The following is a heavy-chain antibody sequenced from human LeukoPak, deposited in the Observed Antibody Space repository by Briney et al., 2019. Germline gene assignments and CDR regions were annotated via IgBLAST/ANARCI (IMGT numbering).Heavy chain of an antibody. Sequence: ASVKVSCRASGYTFTVYYMSWVRQAPGQGLEWMGWINPDSGGTHYAQNFQGWVTMTRDTSISTAYMELSRLRSDDTAVYYCARGTLTAPRSAFDIWGQGTTVTVSS. D-gene: IGHD1-14*01. CDR2: INPDSGGT. J-gene: IGHJ3*02. CDR3: ARGTLTAPRSAFDI. CDR1: GYTFTVYY. V-gene: IGHV1-2*04.